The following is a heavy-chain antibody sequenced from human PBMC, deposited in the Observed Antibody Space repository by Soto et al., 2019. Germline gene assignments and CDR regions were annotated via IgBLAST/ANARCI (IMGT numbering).Heavy chain of an antibody. CDR3: VRDRYSSSGWFDP. CDR2: TYYRSRFFS. Sequence: SQTLSLTCAISGDSVSSYSASWNWIRQSPSGGLEWLGRTYYRSRFFSDYAESVKSRIIINPDTSKNQFSLQLKSVTPEDTAVYYCVRDRYSSSGWFDPWGQGTPVTVSS. D-gene: IGHD3-10*01. CDR1: GDSVSSYSAS. J-gene: IGHJ5*02. V-gene: IGHV6-1*01.